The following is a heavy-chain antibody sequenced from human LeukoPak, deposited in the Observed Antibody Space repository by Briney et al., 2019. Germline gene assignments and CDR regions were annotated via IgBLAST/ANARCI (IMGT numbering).Heavy chain of an antibody. CDR1: GGSFSGYY. CDR3: ARDIGAIYDY. D-gene: IGHD1-26*01. J-gene: IGHJ4*02. CDR2: INHSGST. Sequence: SETLSLTCAVYGGSFSGYYWSWIRQPQGKGLEWIGEINHSGSTNYIPSLKSRVTISVDTSKNQFSLKLSSVTAADTAVYYCARDIGAIYDYWGQGTLVTVSS. V-gene: IGHV4-34*01.